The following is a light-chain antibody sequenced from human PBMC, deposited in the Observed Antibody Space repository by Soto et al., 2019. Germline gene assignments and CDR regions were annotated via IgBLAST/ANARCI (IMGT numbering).Light chain of an antibody. CDR2: SNT. V-gene: IGLV1-44*01. Sequence: QSVLTQPPSASGTPGQRVTISCSGSSSNIGSNTVSWYQQLPGTAPKFLIYSNTQRPSGVPDRFSGSKSGTSASLAISWLQSADEAVYFCAAWDDSLNGQVVFGGGTKLTVL. CDR3: AAWDDSLNGQVV. CDR1: SSNIGSNT. J-gene: IGLJ2*01.